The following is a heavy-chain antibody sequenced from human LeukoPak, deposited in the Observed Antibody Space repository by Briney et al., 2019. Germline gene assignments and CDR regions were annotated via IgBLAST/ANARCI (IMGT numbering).Heavy chain of an antibody. CDR1: GYSFTSYW. CDR2: IDPSDSYT. V-gene: IGHV5-10-1*01. J-gene: IGHJ5*02. CDR3: AIQRGAPPLDWFDP. D-gene: IGHD4-11*01. Sequence: GESLRISCKGSGYSFTSYWVNWVRQMPGKGLEWMGKIDPSDSYTNYSPSFQGHVTISADKSISTAYLQWSSLKASGTAMYYCAIQRGAPPLDWFDPWGQGTLVTVSS.